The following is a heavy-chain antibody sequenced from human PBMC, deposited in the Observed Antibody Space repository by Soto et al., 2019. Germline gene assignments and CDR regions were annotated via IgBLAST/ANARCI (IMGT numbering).Heavy chain of an antibody. CDR3: ARQGMAARKYYSTYLDV. Sequence: QVQLVESGGGVVQPGRSLSLPCEASGFTFRAYAMHWFRQAPGKGLEWVTLISSDATNKYLADSVKGRFTISRDNSKNTLYLQMNSLRVEDTGLYYCARQGMAARKYYSTYLDVWGQGTTVIV. CDR2: ISSDATNK. D-gene: IGHD6-6*01. J-gene: IGHJ6*02. V-gene: IGHV3-30-3*01. CDR1: GFTFRAYA.